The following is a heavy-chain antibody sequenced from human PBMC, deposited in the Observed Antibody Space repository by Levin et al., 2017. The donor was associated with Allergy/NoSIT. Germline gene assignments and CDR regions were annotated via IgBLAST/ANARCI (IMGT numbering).Heavy chain of an antibody. CDR2: ISSDNSYI. D-gene: IGHD4-17*01. Sequence: SCAASGFTFSNYAMNWVRQAPGKGLEWVSSISSDNSYIHYADSVKGRFTISRDNAKNSLYLEMNSLRAEDTAVYYCAREVDYGDYRVDYWGQGTLVTVSS. V-gene: IGHV3-21*01. CDR3: AREVDYGDYRVDY. J-gene: IGHJ4*02. CDR1: GFTFSNYA.